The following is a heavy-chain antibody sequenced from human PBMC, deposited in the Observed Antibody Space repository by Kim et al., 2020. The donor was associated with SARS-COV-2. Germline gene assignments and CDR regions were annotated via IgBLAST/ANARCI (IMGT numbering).Heavy chain of an antibody. D-gene: IGHD3-22*01. CDR1: GGSISSAGWY. V-gene: IGHV4-31*03. Sequence: SETLSLTCTVSGGSISSAGWYWCCIRPPGGKLLWWIGYIHCSGSYNYNPFIKSRVTISVDTSKNQFSLELSSVTAADTAVYYCARARITMIVVVNAFDIWGQGTMVTVSS. CDR2: IHCSGSY. CDR3: ARARITMIVVVNAFDI. J-gene: IGHJ3*02.